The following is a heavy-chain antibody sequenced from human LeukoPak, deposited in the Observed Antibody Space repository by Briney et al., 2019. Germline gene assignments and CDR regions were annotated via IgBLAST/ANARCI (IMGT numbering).Heavy chain of an antibody. D-gene: IGHD5-18*01. CDR2: IYYSGST. CDR1: GGSISSSSYY. J-gene: IGHJ4*02. CDR3: ARLGSYGNY. V-gene: IGHV4-39*07. Sequence: PSETLSLTCTVSGGSISSSSYYWGWIRQPPGKGLEWIGSIYYSGSTYYNPSLKSRVTISVDTSKNQFSLKLSSVAAADTAVYYCARLGSYGNYWGQGTLVTVSS.